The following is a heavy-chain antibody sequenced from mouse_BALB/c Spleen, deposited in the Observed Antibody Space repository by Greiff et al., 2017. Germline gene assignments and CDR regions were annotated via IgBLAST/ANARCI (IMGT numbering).Heavy chain of an antibody. CDR3: ARDDYYGSSYLYFDV. V-gene: IGHV2-6-7*01. J-gene: IGHJ1*01. CDR1: GFSLTGYG. CDR2: IWGDGST. D-gene: IGHD1-1*01. Sequence: VQGVESGPGLVAPSQSLSITCTVSGFSLTGYGVNWVRQPPGKGLEWLGMIWGDGSTDYNSALKSRLSISKDNSKSQVFLKMNSLQTDDTARYYCARDDYYGSSYLYFDVWGAGTTVTVSS.